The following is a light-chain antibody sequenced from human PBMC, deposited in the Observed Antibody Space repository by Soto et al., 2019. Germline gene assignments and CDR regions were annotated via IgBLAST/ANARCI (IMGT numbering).Light chain of an antibody. CDR3: QQCTRYPIT. CDR2: DAS. Sequence: DIHMTQSPSPLSPSVGDRVTITYRSSQSSSNWLAWYQQKPGTAPRLVIYDASTLESGVPSRFSGSGSGTEFTLTISSLQPDDSATYYCQQCTRYPITFGQGTRLEIK. CDR1: QSSSNW. J-gene: IGKJ5*01. V-gene: IGKV1-5*01.